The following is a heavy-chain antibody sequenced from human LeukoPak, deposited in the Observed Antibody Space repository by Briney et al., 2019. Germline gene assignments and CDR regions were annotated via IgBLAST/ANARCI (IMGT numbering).Heavy chain of an antibody. CDR3: ARDRLRGAGDY. Sequence: GGSLRLSCAASGFTFSSYGMNWVRQAPGKGLEWVAVISYDGSNRYYADSVKGRFTISRDNAKNSLYLQMNSLRAEDAAVYYCARDRLRGAGDYWGQGTLVTVSS. CDR2: ISYDGSNR. D-gene: IGHD6-19*01. J-gene: IGHJ4*02. CDR1: GFTFSSYG. V-gene: IGHV3-30*03.